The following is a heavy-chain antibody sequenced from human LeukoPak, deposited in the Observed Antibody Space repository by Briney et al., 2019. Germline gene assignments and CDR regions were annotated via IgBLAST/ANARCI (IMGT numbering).Heavy chain of an antibody. CDR3: ARETGYYYGSGSYTNAFDI. CDR2: IYYSGST. J-gene: IGHJ3*02. Sequence: SETLSLTCTVSGGSISSYYWSWIRQPPGKGMEWIGYIYYSGSTNYNPSLKSRVTISVDTSKNQFSLKLSSVTAADTAVYYCARETGYYYGSGSYTNAFDIWGQGTMVTVSS. CDR1: GGSISSYY. D-gene: IGHD3-10*01. V-gene: IGHV4-59*01.